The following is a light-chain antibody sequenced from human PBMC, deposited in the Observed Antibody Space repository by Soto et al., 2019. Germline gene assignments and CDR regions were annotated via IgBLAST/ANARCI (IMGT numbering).Light chain of an antibody. J-gene: IGKJ5*01. CDR2: DAS. CDR1: QYISNY. Sequence: IVLTQSPATLSLSPGNRATLSCRASQYISNYLIWYQQKPGQAPRLLIYDASNRATGSPARFSGSGSGTDFTLTISSLEPEDFAVYYCQQRSNWPPITFGQGTRLEIK. V-gene: IGKV3-11*01. CDR3: QQRSNWPPIT.